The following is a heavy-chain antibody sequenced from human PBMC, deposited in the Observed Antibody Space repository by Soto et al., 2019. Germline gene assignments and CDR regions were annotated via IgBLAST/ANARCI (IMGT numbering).Heavy chain of an antibody. D-gene: IGHD3-3*01. CDR2: ISSSSSTI. CDR3: ARDPTYYDFWSGPPGGYNWFDP. V-gene: IGHV3-48*02. Sequence: GGSLRLSCAASGFTFSSYSMNWVRQATGKGLEWVSYISSSSSTIYYADSVKGRFTISRDNAKNSLYLQMNSLRDEDTAVYYCARDPTYYDFWSGPPGGYNWFDPWGQGTLVTVSS. J-gene: IGHJ5*02. CDR1: GFTFSSYS.